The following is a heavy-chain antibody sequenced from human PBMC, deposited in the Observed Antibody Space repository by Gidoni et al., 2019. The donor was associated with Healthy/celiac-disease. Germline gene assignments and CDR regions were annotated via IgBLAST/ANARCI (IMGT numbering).Heavy chain of an antibody. D-gene: IGHD6-19*01. CDR3: AKDRSGAAIRAFDY. Sequence: EVQLLESGGGLVQPGGSLRLSCAASGFPFSSYAMSWVRQAPGKGLGWVSAMSGSGGSTYYADSVKGRFTISRDNSKNTLYLQMNSLRAEDTAVYYCAKDRSGAAIRAFDYWGQGTLVTVSS. V-gene: IGHV3-23*01. CDR2: MSGSGGST. CDR1: GFPFSSYA. J-gene: IGHJ4*02.